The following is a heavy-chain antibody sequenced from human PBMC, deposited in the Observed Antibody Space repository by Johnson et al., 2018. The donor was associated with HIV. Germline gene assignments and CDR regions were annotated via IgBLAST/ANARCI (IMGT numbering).Heavy chain of an antibody. CDR2: ISYDGSNK. CDR3: ARENLGAFDI. J-gene: IGHJ3*02. CDR1: GLTFSSYA. V-gene: IGHV3-30*04. D-gene: IGHD1-14*01. Sequence: QVQLVESGGGVVQLGRSLRLSCAASGLTFSSYAMHWVRQATGKGLEWVAVISYDGSNKYYADFVKGRFTISRDHAKNTLYLQMNTLRAEDTAVYYCARENLGAFDIWGQGTMVTVSS.